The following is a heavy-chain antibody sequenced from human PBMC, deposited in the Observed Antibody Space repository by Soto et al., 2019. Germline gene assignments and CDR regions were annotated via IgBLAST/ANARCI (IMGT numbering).Heavy chain of an antibody. CDR1: GGSISSSSYY. CDR2: IYYSGST. V-gene: IGHV4-39*02. Sequence: PSETLSLTCTVSGGSISSSSYYWGWIRQPPGKGLEWIGSIYYSGSTYYNPSLKSRVTISVDTSKNQFSLKLSGLRSEDTAVYYCARDLRGWEVTYYYYYGMDVWGQGTTVTVSS. J-gene: IGHJ6*02. CDR3: ARDLRGWEVTYYYYYGMDV. D-gene: IGHD3-10*01.